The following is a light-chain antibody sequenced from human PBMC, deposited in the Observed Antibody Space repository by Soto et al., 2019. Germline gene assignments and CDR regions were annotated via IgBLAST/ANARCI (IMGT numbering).Light chain of an antibody. Sequence: QSALTQPRSVSGSPGQSVTISCTGTSSDVGGYNNVSWYQQQPGKAPKVMIYDVSERTSRVPDRCSGSKSGNTASLTISGLQAEDEADYYCCSYAGSPTYVLGTGTKVTVL. J-gene: IGLJ1*01. CDR3: CSYAGSPTYV. CDR2: DVS. CDR1: SSDVGGYNN. V-gene: IGLV2-11*01.